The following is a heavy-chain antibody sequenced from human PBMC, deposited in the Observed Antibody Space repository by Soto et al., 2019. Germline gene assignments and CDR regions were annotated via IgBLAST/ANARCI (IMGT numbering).Heavy chain of an antibody. Sequence: ASVKVSCKASGGTFSSYAISWVRQAPGQGLEWMGGIIPIFGTANYAQKFQGRVTITADESTSTAYMELSSLRSEDTAVYYCARDRGIVLVPAAMGYWGQGTLVTVSS. CDR3: ARDRGIVLVPAAMGY. J-gene: IGHJ4*02. D-gene: IGHD2-2*01. CDR1: GGTFSSYA. V-gene: IGHV1-69*13. CDR2: IIPIFGTA.